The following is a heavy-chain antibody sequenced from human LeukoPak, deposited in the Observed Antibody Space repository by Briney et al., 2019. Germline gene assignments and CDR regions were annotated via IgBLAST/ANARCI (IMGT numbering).Heavy chain of an antibody. CDR2: INHSGST. CDR3: ARVPGCSSTSCFRRRVVYFDY. J-gene: IGHJ4*02. Sequence: SETLSLTCAVYGGSFSGYYWSWIRQPPGKGLEWIGEINHSGSTNYNPSLKSRVTISVDTSKNQFSLKLSSVTAADTAVCYCARVPGCSSTSCFRRRVVYFDYWGQGTLVTVSS. CDR1: GGSFSGYY. V-gene: IGHV4-34*01. D-gene: IGHD2-2*01.